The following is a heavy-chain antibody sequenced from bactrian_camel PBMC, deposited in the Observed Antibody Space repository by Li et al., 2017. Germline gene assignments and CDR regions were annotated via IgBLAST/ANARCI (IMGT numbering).Heavy chain of an antibody. V-gene: IGHV3S7*01. CDR2: IYTDGSGP. Sequence: HVQLVESGGGLVQPGDSLRLSCGVSGFTRSRAYMSWVRQAPGKGLEWVSSIYTDGSGPYYAEFVKGRFTISRDNTKNTLYLQLNTLQTEDTAMYYCVKCDDSDYDLWSAITDFDYWGPGTQVTVS. J-gene: IGHJ6*01. D-gene: IGHD4*01. CDR1: GFTRSRAY. CDR3: VKCDDSDYDLWSAITDFDY.